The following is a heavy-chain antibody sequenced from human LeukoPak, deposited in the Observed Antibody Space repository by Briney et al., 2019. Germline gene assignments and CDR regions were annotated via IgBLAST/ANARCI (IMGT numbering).Heavy chain of an antibody. D-gene: IGHD6-25*01. Sequence: SETLSLTCTVSGGSISSYYWSWIRQPPGKGLEWIGYIYYSGSTNYNPSLKSRVTISVDTSKNQFSLKLSSVTAADTAVYYCAREQRLRTLDYWGQGTLVTVSS. CDR3: AREQRLRTLDY. J-gene: IGHJ4*02. V-gene: IGHV4-59*01. CDR2: IYYSGST. CDR1: GGSISSYY.